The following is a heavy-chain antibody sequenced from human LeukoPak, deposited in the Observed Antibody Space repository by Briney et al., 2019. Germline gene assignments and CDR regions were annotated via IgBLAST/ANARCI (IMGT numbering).Heavy chain of an antibody. Sequence: GASVKVSCKASGGTFSSYTISWVRQAPGQGLEWMGRIIPILGIANYAQKFQGRVTITADKSTGTAYMELSSLRSEDTAVYYCATSGDCGGDCYGEYFQHWGQGTLVTVTS. CDR2: IIPILGIA. CDR3: ATSGDCGGDCYGEYFQH. V-gene: IGHV1-69*02. J-gene: IGHJ1*01. CDR1: GGTFSSYT. D-gene: IGHD2-21*01.